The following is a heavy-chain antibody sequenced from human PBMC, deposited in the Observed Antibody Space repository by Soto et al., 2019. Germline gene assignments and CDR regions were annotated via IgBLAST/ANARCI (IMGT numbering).Heavy chain of an antibody. D-gene: IGHD3-3*01. CDR1: GITFSTYR. CDR3: ARENYDFWSGYYLDY. J-gene: IGHJ4*02. V-gene: IGHV3-74*01. CDR2: IKSDGTVT. Sequence: EVQLVESGGGLVQPGGSLRLSCVVSGITFSTYRMHWVRQAPGKGLVWVSHIKSDGTVTHYTDSVRGRFIISRDNAKNTLCLQMNSLRAEDTAVYYCARENYDFWSGYYLDYWGQGTLVTVSS.